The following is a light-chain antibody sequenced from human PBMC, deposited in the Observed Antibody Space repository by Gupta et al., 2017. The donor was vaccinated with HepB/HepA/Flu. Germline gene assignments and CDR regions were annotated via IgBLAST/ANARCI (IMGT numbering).Light chain of an antibody. V-gene: IGLV3-10*01. CDR1: ALTTNY. CDR3: YYTDSSGNHMV. J-gene: IGLJ2*01. Sequence: SYELPQPPSASVSPGKTARITCPGDALTTNYAYWFQQKSGQAPVRVIFHDTKRPSGITDRCFGASSGSTANLTISGAQVEDEADDDGYYTDSSGNHMVFGGGTKLTVL. CDR2: HDT.